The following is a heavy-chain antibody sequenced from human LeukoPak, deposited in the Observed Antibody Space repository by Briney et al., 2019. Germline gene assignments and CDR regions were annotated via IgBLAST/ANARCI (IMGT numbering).Heavy chain of an antibody. D-gene: IGHD6-6*01. CDR2: IWYDGSYQ. J-gene: IGHJ5*02. CDR3: ARGRVSSSNWFAP. Sequence: PERSLRLSCGASGFTFSSYAMHWVRQAPGKGLEWVAVIWYDGSYQYYADSVKGRFTISRDNSKNTLYLQLNSLRAEDTAVYYCARGRVSSSNWFAPWGQGTLVTASS. CDR1: GFTFSSYA. V-gene: IGHV3-33*01.